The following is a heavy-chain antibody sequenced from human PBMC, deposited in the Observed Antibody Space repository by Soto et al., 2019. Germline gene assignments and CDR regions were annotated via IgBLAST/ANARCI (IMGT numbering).Heavy chain of an antibody. D-gene: IGHD2-15*01. CDR3: ARGHDELGYCSGGSCYCPDY. V-gene: IGHV3-30-3*01. J-gene: IGHJ4*02. Sequence: PGGSLRLPCAAAGFTFRSYAMHLVRPAPGKGLEWVAVISYDGSNKYYADSVKGRFTISRDNSKNTLYLQMNSLRAEDTAVYYCARGHDELGYCSGGSCYCPDYWGQGTLVTVSS. CDR1: GFTFRSYA. CDR2: ISYDGSNK.